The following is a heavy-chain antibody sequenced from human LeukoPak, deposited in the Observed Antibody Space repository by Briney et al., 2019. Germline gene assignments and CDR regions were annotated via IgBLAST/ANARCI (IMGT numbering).Heavy chain of an antibody. Sequence: GASVKVSCKASGGTFSSYAISWVRQAPGQGLEWMGGIIPIFGTANYAQKFQGRVTITTDESTSTAYMELSSLRSEDTAVYYCARGDCSSTSCLYWYFDLWGRGTLVTVSS. CDR1: GGTFSSYA. D-gene: IGHD2-2*01. J-gene: IGHJ2*01. V-gene: IGHV1-69*05. CDR3: ARGDCSSTSCLYWYFDL. CDR2: IIPIFGTA.